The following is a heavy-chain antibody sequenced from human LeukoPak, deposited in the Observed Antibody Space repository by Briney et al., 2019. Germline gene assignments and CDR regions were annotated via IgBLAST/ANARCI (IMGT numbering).Heavy chain of an antibody. Sequence: GGSLRLSCAVSGFTFTNFAMMWLRQAPGKGLQWVSSITGDGATYYADSVRGRFMLSRDTSKNTLYLQMNSLTAEDTALYYCAKGAAAGLVDWFDPWGQGTLVTVSS. CDR1: GFTFTNFA. D-gene: IGHD6-25*01. CDR2: ITGDGAT. V-gene: IGHV3-23*01. CDR3: AKGAAAGLVDWFDP. J-gene: IGHJ5*02.